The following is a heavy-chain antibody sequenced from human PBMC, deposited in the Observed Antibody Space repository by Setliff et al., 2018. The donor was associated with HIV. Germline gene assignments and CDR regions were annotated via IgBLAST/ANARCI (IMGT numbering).Heavy chain of an antibody. CDR3: VTTDYSGYDSVWFDP. Sequence: SETLSLTCTASGFSISSGYYWGWIRQPPGKGLEWIASTSHSGSTGYNPSLRSRVTISLDTSKNQVSLNMRSVTATDTGVYYCVTTDYSGYDSVWFDPWGQGTLVTVSS. V-gene: IGHV4-38-2*02. J-gene: IGHJ5*02. CDR1: GFSISSGYY. D-gene: IGHD5-12*01. CDR2: TSHSGST.